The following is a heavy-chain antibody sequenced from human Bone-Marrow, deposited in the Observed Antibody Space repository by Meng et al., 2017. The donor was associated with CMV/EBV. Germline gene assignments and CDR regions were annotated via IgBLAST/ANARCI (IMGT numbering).Heavy chain of an antibody. J-gene: IGHJ5*02. CDR2: INHSGNT. CDR1: VRSFTGSD. D-gene: IGHD2-21*01. CDR3: STVGLSINWFDP. Sequence: QCDDGKVKRYVPSSTTVEWCVRSFTGSDWSWIRQHRGQGQGCLAGINHSGNTNYNPSLKTRVTISVNTSKNPCYLKMSSVTAADTALYYCSTVGLSINWFDPWGQGTLVTVSS. V-gene: IGHV4-34*01.